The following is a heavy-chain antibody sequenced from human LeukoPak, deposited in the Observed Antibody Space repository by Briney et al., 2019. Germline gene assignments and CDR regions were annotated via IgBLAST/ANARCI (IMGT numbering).Heavy chain of an antibody. D-gene: IGHD2-15*01. V-gene: IGHV4-31*03. CDR3: ARGGGYCSGGSCYSFFQY. J-gene: IGHJ1*01. CDR1: GGSISSGGYY. Sequence: PSETLSLTCTVSGGSISSGGYYWSWIRQHPGKGLEWIGYIYYSGSTFYNPSLKSRVTISPDASKNQFSLRLRSVTAADTAVYYCARGGGYCSGGSCYSFFQYWGQGNLVTVSS. CDR2: IYYSGST.